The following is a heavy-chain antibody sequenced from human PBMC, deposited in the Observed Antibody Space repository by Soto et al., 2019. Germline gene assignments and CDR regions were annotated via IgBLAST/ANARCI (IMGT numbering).Heavy chain of an antibody. J-gene: IGHJ6*01. D-gene: IGHD6-6*01. CDR3: AKDKFSTKAARPNSYYYGMHV. V-gene: IGHV3-43*01. CDR1: GFTFDNYA. Sequence: GGSLRLSCAASGFTFDNYAMHWVRQAPGKGLEWVSLVNWDGGGTYYADSVKGRFTISRDNSKNSLYLQMNNLGTDDTALYYFAKDKFSTKAARPNSYYYGMHVWGQGTTVAVSS. CDR2: VNWDGGGT.